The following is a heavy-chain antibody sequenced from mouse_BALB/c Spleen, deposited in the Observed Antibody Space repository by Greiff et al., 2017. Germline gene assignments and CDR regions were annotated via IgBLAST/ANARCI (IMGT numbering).Heavy chain of an antibody. D-gene: IGHD3-1*01. V-gene: IGHV2-6-4*01. CDR3: ARNSGTLGLRFAY. Sequence: VKLMESGPGLVAPSQSLSITCTVSGFSLSRYSVHWVRQPPGKGLEWLGMIWGGGSTDYNSALKSRLSISKDNSKSQVFLKMNSLQTDDTAMYYCARNSGTLGLRFAYWGQGTLVTVSA. J-gene: IGHJ3*01. CDR1: GFSLSRYS. CDR2: IWGGGST.